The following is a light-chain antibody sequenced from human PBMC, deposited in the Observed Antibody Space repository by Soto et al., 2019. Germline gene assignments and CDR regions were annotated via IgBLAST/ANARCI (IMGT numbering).Light chain of an antibody. CDR1: QDISNY. J-gene: IGKJ3*01. V-gene: IGKV1-33*01. CDR3: QQYDNLPPMVT. CDR2: DAS. Sequence: DIQMTQSPSSLSASVGDRVTITCQASQDISNYLNWYQQKPGKAPKLLIYDASNLETGVPSRFSGSESGTDFTFTISSLQPEDIATYYCQQYDNLPPMVTFGPGTKVDIK.